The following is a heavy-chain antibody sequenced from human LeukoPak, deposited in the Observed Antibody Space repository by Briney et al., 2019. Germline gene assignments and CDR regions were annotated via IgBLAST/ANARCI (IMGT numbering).Heavy chain of an antibody. CDR1: GGSISSSSYY. D-gene: IGHD2-2*01. J-gene: IGHJ4*02. CDR2: IYYSGST. CDR3: ARLSTTCYFDY. V-gene: IGHV4-39*01. Sequence: SETLSLTCTVSGGSISSSSYYWGWIRQPPGKGLEWIGSIYYSGSTYYNPSLKSRVTISVDTSKNQFSLNLSSVTAADTAVYFCARLSTTCYFDYWGQGTLVTVSS.